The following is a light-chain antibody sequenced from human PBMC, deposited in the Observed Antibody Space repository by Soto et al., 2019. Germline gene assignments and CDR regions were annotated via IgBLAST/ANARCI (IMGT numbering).Light chain of an antibody. V-gene: IGKV3D-20*01. J-gene: IGKJ5*01. CDR1: QSVISSY. CDR3: KQYGSSPIT. Sequence: EIVLTQSPATLSLSPGERATLSCGASQSVISSYLAWYQQKPGLAPRLLIYDASSRATGIPDRFSGSGSGTDFTLPISRLEPEDFAVYYCKQYGSSPITFGQGTRLEI. CDR2: DAS.